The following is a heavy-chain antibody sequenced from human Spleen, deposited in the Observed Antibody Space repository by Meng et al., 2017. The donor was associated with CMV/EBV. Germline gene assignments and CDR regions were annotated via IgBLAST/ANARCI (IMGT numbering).Heavy chain of an antibody. CDR1: GFTFSSYS. V-gene: IGHV3-21*01. Sequence: GGSLRLSCAASGFTFSSYSMNWVRQAPGKGLEWVSCISSSSSYIYYADSVKGRFTISRDNAKNSLYLQMNSLRAEDTAVYFCARGPHSRSSHYYYGMDVWGQGTTVTVSS. CDR3: ARGPHSRSSHYYYGMDV. J-gene: IGHJ6*02. D-gene: IGHD2-2*01. CDR2: ISSSSSYI.